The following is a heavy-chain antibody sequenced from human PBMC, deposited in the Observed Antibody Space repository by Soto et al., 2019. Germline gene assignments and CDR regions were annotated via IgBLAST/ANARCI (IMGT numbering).Heavy chain of an antibody. CDR1: GFTFDDYA. CDR3: AKDMAGGSNYYYYYMDV. Sequence: EVQLVGSGGGLVQPGRSLRLSCAASGFTFDDYAMHWVRQAPGKGLGGVPGISWNSGSIGYADSVKGRFTISRDNAKNSLYLQMNSLRAEDTALYYCAKDMAGGSNYYYYYMDVWGKGTTVTVSS. V-gene: IGHV3-9*01. J-gene: IGHJ6*03. D-gene: IGHD1-26*01. CDR2: ISWNSGSI.